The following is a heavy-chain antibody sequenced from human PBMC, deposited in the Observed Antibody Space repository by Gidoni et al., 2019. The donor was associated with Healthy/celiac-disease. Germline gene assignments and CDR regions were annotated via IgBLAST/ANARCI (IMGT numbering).Heavy chain of an antibody. V-gene: IGHV4-59*01. CDR1: GGSISSYY. CDR3: ARDSHPYSNDNWFDP. CDR2: IYYSGST. J-gene: IGHJ5*02. D-gene: IGHD4-4*01. Sequence: QVQLQESGPGLVKPSETLSLTCTVSGGSISSYYWSWIRQPPGKGLEWIGYIYYSGSTNYNPSLKSRVTISVDTSKNQFSLKLSSVTAADTAVYYCARDSHPYSNDNWFDPWGQGTLVTVSS.